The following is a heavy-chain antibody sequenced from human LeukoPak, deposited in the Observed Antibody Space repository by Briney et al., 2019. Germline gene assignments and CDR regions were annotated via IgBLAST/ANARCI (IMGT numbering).Heavy chain of an antibody. CDR3: AKDKGQWLSLYYFDY. V-gene: IGHV3-9*01. D-gene: IGHD6-19*01. CDR2: ISYNSDSI. CDR1: GFTFDDYA. Sequence: GRSLRLSCAASGFTFDDYAIHWVRQAPGKGLEWVSGISYNSDSIRYADSVKGRFTISRDNAKNSLYLQMNSLRAEDTALYYCAKDKGQWLSLYYFDYWGQGTLVTVSS. J-gene: IGHJ4*02.